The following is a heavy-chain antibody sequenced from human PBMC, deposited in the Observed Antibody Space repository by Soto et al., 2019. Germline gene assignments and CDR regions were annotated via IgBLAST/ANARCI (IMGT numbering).Heavy chain of an antibody. CDR3: ARGAGFGELLPFDY. Sequence: PSETLSLTCAAYGGSFSGYYWSWIRHPPGKGLEWMGEMTHRGSTNYNPSLKSRVTISVDTSKNQCSLKLSSVTAADTAVYYCARGAGFGELLPFDYWGQGTLGTVSS. V-gene: IGHV4-34*01. CDR2: MTHRGST. D-gene: IGHD3-10*01. CDR1: GGSFSGYY. J-gene: IGHJ4*02.